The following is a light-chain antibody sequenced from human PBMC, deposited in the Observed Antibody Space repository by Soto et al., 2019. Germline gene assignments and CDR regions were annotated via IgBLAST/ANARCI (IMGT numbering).Light chain of an antibody. CDR1: QSISSY. V-gene: IGKV1-39*01. CDR2: AAS. CDR3: QQSYSTPRT. Sequence: DIQMTQSPSSLSASVGDRVTITCRASQSISSYLNWYQQKPGKAPKLLIYAASSVQSGVPSRFSGSGSGTDLTLTISSLQPEDFATYYCQQSYSTPRTFGHGTKVEIK. J-gene: IGKJ1*01.